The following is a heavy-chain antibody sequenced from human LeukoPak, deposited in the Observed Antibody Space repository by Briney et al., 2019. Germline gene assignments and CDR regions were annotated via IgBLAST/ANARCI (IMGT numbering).Heavy chain of an antibody. D-gene: IGHD4-17*01. Sequence: GASVKVSCKASGYTFTSYDINWVRQATGQGLEWMGWMNPNSGNTGYAQKFQGRVTMTRNTSISTAYMELSSLRSEDTAVYYCARETGDPPTYYYGMDVWGRGTTVTVSS. CDR1: GYTFTSYD. CDR3: ARETGDPPTYYYGMDV. V-gene: IGHV1-8*01. CDR2: MNPNSGNT. J-gene: IGHJ6*02.